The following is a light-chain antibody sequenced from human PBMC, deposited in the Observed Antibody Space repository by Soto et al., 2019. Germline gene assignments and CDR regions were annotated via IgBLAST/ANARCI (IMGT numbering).Light chain of an antibody. J-gene: IGLJ2*01. CDR2: DVT. CDR3: CSYTDIALDVV. V-gene: IGLV2-14*01. CDR1: SSDIGDYDY. Sequence: SALTQPASVSGSPGQSITISCTGTSSDIGDYDYVSWYQHLPGKAPKLLIFDVTHRPSGVSDRFSGSKSGNTASLTISGVRPEDEADYYCCSYTDIALDVVFGGGTKVTVL.